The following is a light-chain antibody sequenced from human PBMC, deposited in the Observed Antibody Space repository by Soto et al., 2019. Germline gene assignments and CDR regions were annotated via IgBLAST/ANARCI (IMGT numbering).Light chain of an antibody. J-gene: IGKJ2*01. CDR2: GAS. V-gene: IGKV3-20*01. CDR1: QSVSSSY. Sequence: EIVLTQSPGTLSLSPGERATLSCRASQSVSSSYLAWYQQKPGQAPRLLIYGASSRATGIPDRFSGSGLGTDFTLTISRLEPEDFAVYYCQQYDSSPPPFTFGPGTKLEIK. CDR3: QQYDSSPPPFT.